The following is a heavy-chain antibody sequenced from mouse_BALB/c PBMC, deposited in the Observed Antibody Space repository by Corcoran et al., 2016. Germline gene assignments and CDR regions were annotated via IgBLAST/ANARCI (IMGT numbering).Heavy chain of an antibody. CDR2: INTYTGEP. V-gene: IGHV9-3-1*01. D-gene: IGHD1-1*01. CDR3: ARDLLLRYYAMDY. CDR1: GYTFTNYG. Sequence: QIQLVQSGPELKKPGETVKISCKASGYTFTNYGMNWVKQVPGKGLKWMGWINTYTGEPTYADDFKGRFAFSLETSASTAYLQINNLKNEDTATYFCARDLLLRYYAMDYWGQGTSVTVSS. J-gene: IGHJ4*01.